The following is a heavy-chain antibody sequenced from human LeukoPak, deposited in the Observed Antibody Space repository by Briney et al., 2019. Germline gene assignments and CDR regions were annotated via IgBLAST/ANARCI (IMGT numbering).Heavy chain of an antibody. D-gene: IGHD6-19*01. V-gene: IGHV4-34*01. J-gene: IGHJ4*02. Sequence: SETLSLTCAVYGGSFSGYYWSWIRQPPGKGLEWIGEINHSGSTNYNPSLKSRVTISVDTSKNQFSLKLSSVTAADTAVYYCANNIAVAGTRDYWVQGTLVTVSS. CDR1: GGSFSGYY. CDR2: INHSGST. CDR3: ANNIAVAGTRDY.